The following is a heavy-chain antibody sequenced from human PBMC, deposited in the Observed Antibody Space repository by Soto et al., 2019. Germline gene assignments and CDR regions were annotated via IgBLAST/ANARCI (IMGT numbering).Heavy chain of an antibody. Sequence: QVQLQQWGAGLLKPSETLSLTCAVYGGSFSGYYWSWIRQPPGKGLEWIGEINHSGSTNYNPSLKTRVTISVDTSKHQFSLKLRSVTAADTAVYYCARGLWGSRFDYWGQGTLVTVSS. CDR1: GGSFSGYY. CDR2: INHSGST. V-gene: IGHV4-34*01. CDR3: ARGLWGSRFDY. J-gene: IGHJ4*02. D-gene: IGHD6-13*01.